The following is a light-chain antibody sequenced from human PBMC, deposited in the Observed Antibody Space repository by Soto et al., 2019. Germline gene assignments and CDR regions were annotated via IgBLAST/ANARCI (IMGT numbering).Light chain of an antibody. CDR3: QEYVGSTRT. V-gene: IGKV3-20*01. CDR1: QSVGTS. CDR2: GAS. J-gene: IGKJ1*01. Sequence: EIVLTQSPVTLSLSPGERGTLSCRASQSVGTSLAWYQQKPGQAPRLLIYGASNRATGIPDRFSGSGSGTDFTLTIRKLEPEDFAVYHCQEYVGSTRTFGEGT.